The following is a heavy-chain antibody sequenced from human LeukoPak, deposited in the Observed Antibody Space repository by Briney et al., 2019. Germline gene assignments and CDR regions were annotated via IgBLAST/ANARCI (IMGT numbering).Heavy chain of an antibody. CDR3: ARAYSGYEAFDY. CDR1: GYTFTGYY. Sequence: GASVKVSCKASGYTFTGYYMHRVRQAPGQGPEWMGWINPNSGGTNFAQNFQGRVTMTRDTSISAAYMELSRLRSDDTAVYYCARAYSGYEAFDYWGQGTLVTVSS. D-gene: IGHD5-12*01. J-gene: IGHJ4*02. CDR2: INPNSGGT. V-gene: IGHV1-2*02.